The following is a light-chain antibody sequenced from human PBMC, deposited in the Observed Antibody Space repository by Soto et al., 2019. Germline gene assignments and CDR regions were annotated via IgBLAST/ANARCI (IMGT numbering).Light chain of an antibody. CDR3: QAWDSSTGVV. CDR1: KLGNEY. Sequence: SYELTQPPSVSVSPGQTASITCSGDKLGNEYVSWYQQKPGQSPLLVIYQDTKRPSGIPERFSGSNSGDTATLTISGTQAMDEADYYCQAWDSSTGVVFGGGTKLTVL. CDR2: QDT. V-gene: IGLV3-1*01. J-gene: IGLJ2*01.